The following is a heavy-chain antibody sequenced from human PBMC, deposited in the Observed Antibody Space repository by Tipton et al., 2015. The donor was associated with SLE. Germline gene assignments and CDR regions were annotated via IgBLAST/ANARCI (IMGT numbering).Heavy chain of an antibody. CDR2: ITSSSSNT. J-gene: IGHJ4*02. D-gene: IGHD3-10*01. V-gene: IGHV3-23*01. Sequence: SLRLSCAASGFTFSTSGMTWVRQAPGRGLEWVSGITSSSSNTYYADSVKGRFTISRDNSKNTLYLQMNSLRAEDTAVYYCAKAYYYGSGSYDYWGQGTLVTVSS. CDR3: AKAYYYGSGSYDY. CDR1: GFTFSTSG.